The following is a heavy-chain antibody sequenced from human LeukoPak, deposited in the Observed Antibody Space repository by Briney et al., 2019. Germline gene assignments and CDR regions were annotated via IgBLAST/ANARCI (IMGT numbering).Heavy chain of an antibody. V-gene: IGHV3-48*03. J-gene: IGHJ4*02. CDR2: ISSSGSTI. Sequence: GGSLRLSCAASGFTFSSYEMNWVRQAPGKGLEWVSYISSSGSTIYYVDSVKGRFTISRDNAKNSLYLQMNSLRAEDTALYYCATNGGGDSGYGNFDYWGQGTLVTVSS. CDR3: ATNGGGDSGYGNFDY. D-gene: IGHD5-12*01. CDR1: GFTFSSYE.